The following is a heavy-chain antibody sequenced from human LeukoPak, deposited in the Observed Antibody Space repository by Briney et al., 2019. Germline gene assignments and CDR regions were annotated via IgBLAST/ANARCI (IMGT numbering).Heavy chain of an antibody. CDR2: IYPGDYET. D-gene: IGHD2-21*02. CDR1: GYRFSNYW. CDR3: AIPPGYCGNDCSFDH. J-gene: IGHJ4*02. Sequence: GGSLKISFEGSGYRFSNYWIGWVRPMPGKGLGWMGIIYPGDYETRYSPSFQGLVTISVDKSISTAYLQWSSLKASDTAMYYCAIPPGYCGNDCSFDHWGQGTLVTVSS. V-gene: IGHV5-51*01.